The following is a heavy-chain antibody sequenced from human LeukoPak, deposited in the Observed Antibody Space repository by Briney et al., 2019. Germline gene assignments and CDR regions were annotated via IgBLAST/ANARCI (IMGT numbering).Heavy chain of an antibody. CDR2: IYYSGST. Sequence: SEALSLTCTVSGGSISSYYWSWIRQPPGKGLEWIGYIYYSGSTNYNPSLKSRVTISVDTSKNQFSLKLSSVTAADTAVYYCASSRPQLWFYVDWGQGTLVTVSS. CDR3: ASSRPQLWFYVD. D-gene: IGHD5-18*01. V-gene: IGHV4-59*01. J-gene: IGHJ4*02. CDR1: GGSISSYY.